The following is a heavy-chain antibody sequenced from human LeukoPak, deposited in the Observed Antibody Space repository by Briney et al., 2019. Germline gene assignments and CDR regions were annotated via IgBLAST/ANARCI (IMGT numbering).Heavy chain of an antibody. CDR2: ISGSGGST. CDR3: VKEDVQSYYYGMDV. CDR1: GFTFNSYA. J-gene: IGHJ6*02. V-gene: IGHV3-23*01. Sequence: GGSLRLACAAFGFTFNSYAMSWVRQAPGKGLEWVSGISGSGGSTYYADSVKGRFTISRDNSKNTLYLQMNSLRAEDTAIYYCVKEDVQSYYYGMDVWGQGTSVTVSS. D-gene: IGHD3-16*01.